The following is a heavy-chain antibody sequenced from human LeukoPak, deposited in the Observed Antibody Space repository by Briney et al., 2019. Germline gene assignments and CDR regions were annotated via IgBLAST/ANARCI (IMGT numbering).Heavy chain of an antibody. CDR3: AGSRSSGYEDWFDP. CDR2: IYYSGST. CDR1: GGSIRSGGYY. D-gene: IGHD6-19*01. Sequence: SETLSLTCTVSGGSIRSGGYYWSWIRQHPGKGLEWIGYIYYSGSTYYNPSLKRRMTISVDTSKNQFSLRLSSVTAADTAVYYCAGSRSSGYEDWFDPWGQGTLVTVSS. V-gene: IGHV4-31*03. J-gene: IGHJ5*02.